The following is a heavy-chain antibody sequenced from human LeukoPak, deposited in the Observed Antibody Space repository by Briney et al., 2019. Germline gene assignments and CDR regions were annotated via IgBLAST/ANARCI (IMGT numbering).Heavy chain of an antibody. CDR3: ARERTTIVSGTTIGAY. J-gene: IGHJ4*02. Sequence: PGGSLRLSCSASGLTFSSYEMNWVRQAPGKGLEWISYITGSGDTIYYADSVKGRFTISRDNAKNSLFLQMNSLTADDTAVYYCARERTTIVSGTTIGAYWGQGTLVTVSS. CDR1: GLTFSSYE. CDR2: ITGSGDTI. V-gene: IGHV3-48*03. D-gene: IGHD2/OR15-2a*01.